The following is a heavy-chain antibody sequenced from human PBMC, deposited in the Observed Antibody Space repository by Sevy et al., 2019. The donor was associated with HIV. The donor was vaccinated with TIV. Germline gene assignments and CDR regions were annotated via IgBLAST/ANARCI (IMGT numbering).Heavy chain of an antibody. Sequence: GSLRLSCAASGFTFSSYSMNWVRQAPGKGLEWVSSISCISNYIYYADSMKGRFTVSRDNARNSLYLQMNSLRAEDTAVYYCARNNCSITNCYMGDVFDIWGQGTMVTVSS. J-gene: IGHJ3*02. D-gene: IGHD2-2*02. CDR3: ARNNCSITNCYMGDVFDI. V-gene: IGHV3-21*01. CDR2: ISCISNYI. CDR1: GFTFSSYS.